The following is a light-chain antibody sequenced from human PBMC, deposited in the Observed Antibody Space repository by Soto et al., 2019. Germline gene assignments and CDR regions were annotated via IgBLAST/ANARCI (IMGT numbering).Light chain of an antibody. CDR3: QQYNTFWT. CDR2: DVS. CDR1: QSINNW. V-gene: IGKV1-5*01. J-gene: IGKJ1*01. Sequence: DIQMTQPPSTLSASVGDRVTITWRASQSINNWLAWYQQKPGKAPQLLIYDVSNLQSGVPSRFSGGGSGTQFTLTISSLQPDDVATYYCQQYNTFWTFGQGTKVDI.